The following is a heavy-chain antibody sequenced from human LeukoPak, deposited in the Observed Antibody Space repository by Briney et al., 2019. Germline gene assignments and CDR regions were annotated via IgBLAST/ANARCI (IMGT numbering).Heavy chain of an antibody. CDR2: ISAYNGNT. CDR1: GYTFTSYS. Sequence: ASVKVSCKASGYTFTSYSINWVRQAPGQGLEWMGWISAYNGNTKYAQKLQGRVTMTTDTSTSTAYMELRSLRSDDTTVYYCARGLGGSGSYFLTFDYWGQGTLVTVSS. CDR3: ARGLGGSGSYFLTFDY. V-gene: IGHV1-18*01. J-gene: IGHJ4*02. D-gene: IGHD1-26*01.